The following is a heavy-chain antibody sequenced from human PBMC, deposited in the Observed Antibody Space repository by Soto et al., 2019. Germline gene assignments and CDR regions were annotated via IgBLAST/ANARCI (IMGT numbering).Heavy chain of an antibody. CDR2: INSDGRST. V-gene: IGHV3-74*01. CDR3: ARDLYSGDPHYYYYGMDV. Sequence: EVQLVESGGGLVQPGGSLRLSCAASGFTFSSYWMHWVRQGPGKGLVWVSRINSDGRSTSYADSVKGRFTISRDTAKNTLHLQMNTLRAEDTAVYYCARDLYSGDPHYYYYGMDVWGQGTTVTVSS. J-gene: IGHJ6*02. CDR1: GFTFSSYW. D-gene: IGHD6-19*01.